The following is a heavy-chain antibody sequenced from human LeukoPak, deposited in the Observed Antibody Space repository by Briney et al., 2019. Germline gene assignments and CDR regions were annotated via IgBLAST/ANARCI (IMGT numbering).Heavy chain of an antibody. D-gene: IGHD2-2*01. CDR3: AGGPKPQLQWGRASNGFDP. CDR2: IYSGGST. J-gene: IGHJ5*02. Sequence: GGSLRLSCAASGFIVSSKYMSWVRQAPGKGLEWVSVIYSGGSTHYADSVKGRFTISRDNSKNMLYLQMNSLRAEDTAVYYCAGGPKPQLQWGRASNGFDPWGQGTLVTVSS. V-gene: IGHV3-66*01. CDR1: GFIVSSKY.